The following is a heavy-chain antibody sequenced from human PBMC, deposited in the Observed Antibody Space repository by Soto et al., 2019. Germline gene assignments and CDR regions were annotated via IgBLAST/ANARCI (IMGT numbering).Heavy chain of an antibody. CDR1: GFTFSNYP. CDR3: AKEQAHSQADTSSIFDY. D-gene: IGHD2-2*01. V-gene: IGHV3-23*01. CDR2: ISASGGST. J-gene: IGHJ4*02. Sequence: EVQLLESGGGFVEPGWSLRLSCAASGFTFSNYPMTWVRQAPGKGLEWVSSISASGGSTYYADSVKGRFTISRDNSRNTLYLQTNSLTAEDTAVYYCAKEQAHSQADTSSIFDYWGQGTLVTVSS.